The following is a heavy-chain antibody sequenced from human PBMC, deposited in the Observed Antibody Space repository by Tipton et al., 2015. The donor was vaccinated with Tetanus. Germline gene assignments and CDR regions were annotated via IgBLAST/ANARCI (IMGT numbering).Heavy chain of an antibody. CDR2: IYYSGST. D-gene: IGHD3-16*01. Sequence: TLSLTCTVSGSSITSTTHYWGWIRQAPGKGLEWIGYIYYSGSTFYNPSLKSRVTISVDTSKNQFSLRLSSVTAADTAVYYCARDQGGGRVARLNWFDPWGQGTLVTVSS. CDR1: GSSITSTTHY. J-gene: IGHJ5*02. CDR3: ARDQGGGRVARLNWFDP. V-gene: IGHV4-31*03.